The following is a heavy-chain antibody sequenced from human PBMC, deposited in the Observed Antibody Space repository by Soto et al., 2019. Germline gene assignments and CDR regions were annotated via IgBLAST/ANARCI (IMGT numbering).Heavy chain of an antibody. J-gene: IGHJ3*02. V-gene: IGHV3-23*01. CDR2: ISGSGGST. CDR3: AKPDYDYIWGSYRHDAFDI. CDR1: GFTFSSYA. D-gene: IGHD3-16*02. Sequence: EVQLLESGGGLVQPGGSLRLSCAASGFTFSSYAMSWVRQAPGKGLEWVSAISGSGGSTYYADSVKGRFTISRDNSKNTRYRQMNSLRAEDTAVYYCAKPDYDYIWGSYRHDAFDIWGQRTMVTVSS.